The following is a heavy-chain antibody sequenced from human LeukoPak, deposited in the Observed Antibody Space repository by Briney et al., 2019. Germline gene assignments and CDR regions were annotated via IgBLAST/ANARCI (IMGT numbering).Heavy chain of an antibody. CDR3: AGGFGFLIES. D-gene: IGHD3-3*01. CDR1: GFTFSTYY. V-gene: IGHV3-7*04. Sequence: GGSLRLSCAASGFTFSTYYMAWVRQAPGKGLEWVANIKQDGSEKYYGGSVKGRFTISRDNAKNSLYLQMNSLGVEDTAVYFCAGGFGFLIESWGQGALVTVSS. CDR2: IKQDGSEK. J-gene: IGHJ4*02.